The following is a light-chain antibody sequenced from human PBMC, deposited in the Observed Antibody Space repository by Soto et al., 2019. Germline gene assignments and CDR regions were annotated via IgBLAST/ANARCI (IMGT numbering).Light chain of an antibody. CDR1: QSISSG. J-gene: IGKJ2*01. Sequence: DIQMTQSPSTLSVSVGDRVNITCRASQSISSGLAWYQQKPGKAPKLLIYKASSLESGVPSRFSGSGSGTEFTLTISSLQPDDFATYYCQQYNSYSRTFGQGTKLEIK. CDR3: QQYNSYSRT. CDR2: KAS. V-gene: IGKV1-5*03.